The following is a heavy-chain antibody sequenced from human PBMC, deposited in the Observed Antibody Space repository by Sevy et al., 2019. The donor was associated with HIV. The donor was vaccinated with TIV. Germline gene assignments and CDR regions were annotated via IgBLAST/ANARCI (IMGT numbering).Heavy chain of an antibody. Sequence: SETLSLTCTVSGGSISSGGYYWSWIRQHPGKGLEWIGYIYYSGSTYYNPSLKSRVTISVDTSKNQFSLKLSSVTAADTAAYYCARGIVVVTAFFDYWGQGTLVTVSS. V-gene: IGHV4-31*03. J-gene: IGHJ4*02. D-gene: IGHD2-21*02. CDR3: ARGIVVVTAFFDY. CDR1: GGSISSGGYY. CDR2: IYYSGST.